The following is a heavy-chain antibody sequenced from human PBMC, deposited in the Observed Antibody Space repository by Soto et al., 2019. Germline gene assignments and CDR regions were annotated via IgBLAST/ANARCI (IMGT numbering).Heavy chain of an antibody. V-gene: IGHV1-18*01. CDR2: IGAYNGNT. CDR1: GYTFTNYG. D-gene: IGHD6-6*01. Sequence: ASVKVSCKASGYTFTNYGITWVRQAPGQGLEWMGWIGAYNGNTHYTERLQGRVTMTTDTSTSTAYMELRGLRSDDSAVYYCARVRQLVGYFHYYMDVRGNGTTVTVSS. CDR3: ARVRQLVGYFHYYMDV. J-gene: IGHJ6*03.